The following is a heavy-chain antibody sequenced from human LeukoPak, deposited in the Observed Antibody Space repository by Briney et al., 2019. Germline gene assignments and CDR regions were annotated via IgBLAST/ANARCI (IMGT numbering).Heavy chain of an antibody. CDR3: AKDQGASGWGAFDY. J-gene: IGHJ4*02. Sequence: PGGSLRLSCAASGTTFEDYAMHWVRQAPGKGLEWVSFISGDGCTTYYADSVKGRFTISRDNSKTSLYLQMNSLRTEDTALYYCAKDQGASGWGAFDYWGQGTLVTVSS. V-gene: IGHV3-43*02. D-gene: IGHD6-19*01. CDR1: GTTFEDYA. CDR2: ISGDGCTT.